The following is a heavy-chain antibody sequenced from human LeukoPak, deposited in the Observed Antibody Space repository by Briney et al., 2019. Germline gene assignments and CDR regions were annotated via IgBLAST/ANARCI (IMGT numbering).Heavy chain of an antibody. CDR3: ARVLTTVRYGMDV. CDR1: GGSISSGDYY. Sequence: SQTLSLTCTVSGGSISSGDYYWGWLRQPPGKGLEWIGYIYYSGSTYYNPSLKSRVTISVDTSKNQFSLKLSSVTAADTAVYYCARVLTTVRYGMDVWGQGTTVTVSS. CDR2: IYYSGST. V-gene: IGHV4-30-4*01. J-gene: IGHJ6*02. D-gene: IGHD4-17*01.